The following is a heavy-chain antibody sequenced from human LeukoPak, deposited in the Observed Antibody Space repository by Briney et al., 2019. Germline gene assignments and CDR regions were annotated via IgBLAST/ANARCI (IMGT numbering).Heavy chain of an antibody. CDR2: ISSSSSYI. CDR3: ARVYYNDSSGYLY. J-gene: IGHJ4*02. Sequence: PGGSLRLSCAASGFTFSSYSMNWVRQAPGKGLEWVSSISSSSSYIYYADSVKGRFTISRDNAKNSLYLQMNSLRADDTAVYYCARVYYNDSSGYLYWGQGTLVTVSS. D-gene: IGHD3-22*01. V-gene: IGHV3-21*01. CDR1: GFTFSSYS.